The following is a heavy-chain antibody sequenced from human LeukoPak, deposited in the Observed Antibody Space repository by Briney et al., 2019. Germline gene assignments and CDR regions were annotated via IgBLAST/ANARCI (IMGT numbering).Heavy chain of an antibody. CDR2: INQGGSVR. D-gene: IGHD1-1*01. CDR1: GFSVRDIW. J-gene: IGHJ4*02. Sequence: GGSLRLSCAASGFSVRDIWMTWVRQAPGKGLEWVANINQGGSVRYYEDSVKGRFTITRDDAQSSLYVQMNSMRDEDTAVYYCARFGYRGWNLEYWGRGTLVSV. V-gene: IGHV3-7*01. CDR3: ARFGYRGWNLEY.